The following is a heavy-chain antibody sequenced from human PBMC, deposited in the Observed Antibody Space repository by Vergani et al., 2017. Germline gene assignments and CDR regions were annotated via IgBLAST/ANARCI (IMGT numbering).Heavy chain of an antibody. D-gene: IGHD2-2*01. CDR3: AKDSERWGSRAGMDV. Sequence: QVQLVESGGGVVPPGWSLRLSCAASGFTFNTYGFHWVRQAPGKGLEWLSFISYDGTYKYYVDSVKGRFTISRDNSKNTLYFQVNSLGVEDTAVYYCAKDSERWGSRAGMDVWGQGTTVTVSS. V-gene: IGHV3-30*18. CDR1: GFTFNTYG. CDR2: ISYDGTYK. J-gene: IGHJ6*02.